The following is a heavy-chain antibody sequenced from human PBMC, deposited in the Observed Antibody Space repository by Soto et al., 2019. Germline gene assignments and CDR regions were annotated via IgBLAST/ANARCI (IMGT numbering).Heavy chain of an antibody. CDR3: AREGASGIVY. CDR1: GYTFTGYY. J-gene: IGHJ4*02. V-gene: IGHV1-2*02. Sequence: GASVKVSFKASGYTFTGYYMHWLRQAPGQGLEWMGWINPNSGGTNYAQKFQGRVTMTRDTSIGTAYMELSRLRSDDTAVYYCAREGASGIVYWGQGTLVTVSS. D-gene: IGHD3-10*01. CDR2: INPNSGGT.